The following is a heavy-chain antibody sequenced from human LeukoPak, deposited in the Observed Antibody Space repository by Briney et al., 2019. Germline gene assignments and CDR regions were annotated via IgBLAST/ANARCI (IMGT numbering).Heavy chain of an antibody. CDR1: GDSISGFY. V-gene: IGHV4-59*08. CDR3: ARGYYYRLDV. Sequence: PSETLSLTCDVSGDSISGFYCNWIRQPPGKGLEWIGYFSYSGDTNFNPSLKGRVTISVDTSKSQFSLKLNFVTAADTAVYYCARGYYYRLDVWGQGTTVTVSS. CDR2: FSYSGDT. J-gene: IGHJ6*02.